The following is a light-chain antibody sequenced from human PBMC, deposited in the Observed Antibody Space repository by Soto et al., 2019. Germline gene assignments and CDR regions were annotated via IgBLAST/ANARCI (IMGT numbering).Light chain of an antibody. V-gene: IGKV1-8*01. CDR1: QGISSY. CDR2: AAS. Sequence: AIRMTQSPSSLSASTGDRVTITCRGSQGISSYLAWYQQKPGKAAKLLIYAASTLQSGVPSRFSGSGSGTDFTLTISCLQSEDFATYYCQQYYSYPLTFGGGTKVDIK. J-gene: IGKJ4*01. CDR3: QQYYSYPLT.